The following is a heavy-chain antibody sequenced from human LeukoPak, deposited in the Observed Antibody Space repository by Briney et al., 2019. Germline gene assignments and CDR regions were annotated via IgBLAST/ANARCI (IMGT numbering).Heavy chain of an antibody. V-gene: IGHV3-7*03. J-gene: IGHJ6*03. CDR2: IKQDGSEK. CDR3: TRHLPEDGASGSYYVYYYYYMDV. CDR1: GFTFSSYW. Sequence: GGSLRLSCAASGFTFSSYWMSWVRQAPGKGLEWVANIKQDGSEKYYVDSVKGRFTISRDNAKNSLYLQMNSLRAEDTAVYYCTRHLPEDGASGSYYVYYYYYMDVWGKGTTVTVSS. D-gene: IGHD1-26*01.